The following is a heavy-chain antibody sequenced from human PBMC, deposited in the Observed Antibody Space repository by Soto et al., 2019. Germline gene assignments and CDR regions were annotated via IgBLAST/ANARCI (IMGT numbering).Heavy chain of an antibody. CDR2: IYYSGST. V-gene: IGHV4-59*08. CDR1: GGSISSYY. D-gene: IGHD3-16*02. CDR3: ARHNYDYIWGSYRYSLYYSDY. J-gene: IGHJ4*02. Sequence: SETLSLTCTVSGGSISSYYWSWIRQPPGKGLEWIGYIYYSGSTNYNPSLKSRVTISVDTSKNQFSLKLSSVTAADTAVYYCARHNYDYIWGSYRYSLYYSDYWGQGTLVTVSS.